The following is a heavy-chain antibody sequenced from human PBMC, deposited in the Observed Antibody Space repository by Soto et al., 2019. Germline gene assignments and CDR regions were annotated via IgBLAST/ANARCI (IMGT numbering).Heavy chain of an antibody. V-gene: IGHV4-59*01. D-gene: IGHD3-16*01. J-gene: IGHJ2*01. CDR3: ARGRGGYFDL. CDR2: IYYSGIT. Sequence: QVQLQESGPGLVKPSETLSLTCTVSGGSISSYYWSWIRQPPGKGLEWIGYIYYSGITNYNPSLRVLGPTAVDTAKNKFSQKLSSVTAADTDEYYCARGRGGYFDLWGRGTLVTVSS. CDR1: GGSISSYY.